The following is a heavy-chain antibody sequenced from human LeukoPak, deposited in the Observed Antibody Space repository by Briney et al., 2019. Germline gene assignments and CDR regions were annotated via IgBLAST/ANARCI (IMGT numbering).Heavy chain of an antibody. V-gene: IGHV3-23*01. Sequence: PGGSLRLSCAASGFTFSSYAMSWVRQAPGKGLEWVSAISGSGGSTYYADSVKGRFTISRDNSKNTLYLQLNSLRGEDTAVYYCARGGDSSTWYYYFDYWGQGTLVTVSS. D-gene: IGHD6-13*01. CDR2: ISGSGGST. CDR1: GFTFSSYA. CDR3: ARGGDSSTWYYYFDY. J-gene: IGHJ4*02.